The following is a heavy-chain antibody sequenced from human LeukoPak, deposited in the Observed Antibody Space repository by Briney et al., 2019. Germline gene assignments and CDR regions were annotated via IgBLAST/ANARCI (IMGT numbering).Heavy chain of an antibody. J-gene: IGHJ4*02. V-gene: IGHV3-21*01. CDR2: ISSSSSYI. CDR3: ARGGAPTIREYYFDY. Sequence: GGSLRLSCAASGFTFSSYSMNWVRKVPGKGLEWVSSISSSSSYIYYADSVKGRFTISRDNAKNSLYLQMNSLRAEDTAVYYCARGGAPTIREYYFDYWGQGTLVTVSS. CDR1: GFTFSSYS. D-gene: IGHD5-24*01.